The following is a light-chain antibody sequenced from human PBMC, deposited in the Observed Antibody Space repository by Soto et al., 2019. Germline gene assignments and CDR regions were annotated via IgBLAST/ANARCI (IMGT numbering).Light chain of an antibody. CDR2: GAS. Sequence: EILMTQSPATLSVYPGERATLHCRASQSVTSNLAWYQQKPGQAPRLLIYGASTRATGIPARFSGSGSGTEFTLTISSLQSEDFAVYYCQQYNNWNPMTFGQGTKVDI. CDR3: QQYNNWNPMT. V-gene: IGKV3-15*01. CDR1: QSVTSN. J-gene: IGKJ1*01.